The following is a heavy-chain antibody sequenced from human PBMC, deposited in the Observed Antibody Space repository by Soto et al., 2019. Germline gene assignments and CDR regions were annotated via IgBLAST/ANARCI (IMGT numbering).Heavy chain of an antibody. CDR2: IYHSGST. CDR3: VRDRAVAGPGTWFDP. J-gene: IGHJ5*02. CDR1: GGSISSGGYS. V-gene: IGHV4-30-2*01. D-gene: IGHD6-19*01. Sequence: QLQLQESGSGLVKPSQTLSLTCAVSGGSISSGGYSWSWIRQPPGKGLEWIGYIYHSGSTYYNPSLKSRVTISVDRSKNQFSLKLSSVTAADTAVYYCVRDRAVAGPGTWFDPWGQGTLVTVSS.